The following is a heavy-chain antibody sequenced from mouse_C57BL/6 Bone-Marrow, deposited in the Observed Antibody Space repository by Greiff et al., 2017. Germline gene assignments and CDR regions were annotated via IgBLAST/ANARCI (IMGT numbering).Heavy chain of an antibody. Sequence: QVQLQQPGAELVKPGASVKLSCKASGYTFTSYWMHWVKQRPGHGLEWIGEILPGSGSTNYNEKFKGKATFTADTSSNPAYMQLSSLTTEDSAIYYCARDGYYWYFDVWGTGTTVTVSS. CDR2: ILPGSGST. CDR1: GYTFTSYW. D-gene: IGHD2-3*01. CDR3: ARDGYYWYFDV. V-gene: IGHV1-9*01. J-gene: IGHJ1*03.